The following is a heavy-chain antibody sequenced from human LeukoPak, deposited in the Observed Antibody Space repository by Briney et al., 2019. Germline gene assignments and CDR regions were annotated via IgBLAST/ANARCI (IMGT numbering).Heavy chain of an antibody. CDR2: IYYSGST. J-gene: IGHJ3*02. CDR3: AREGGGGAEIRAFDI. D-gene: IGHD2-15*01. CDR1: GGSISSGGYY. Sequence: PSETLSPTCTVSGGSISSGGYYWSWIRQHPGKGLEWIGYIYYSGSTYYNPSLKSRVTISVDTSKNQFSLKLSSVTAADTAVYYCAREGGGGAEIRAFDIWGQGTMVTASS. V-gene: IGHV4-31*03.